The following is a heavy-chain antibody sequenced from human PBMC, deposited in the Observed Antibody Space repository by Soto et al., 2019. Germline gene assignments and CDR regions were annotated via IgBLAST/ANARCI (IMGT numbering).Heavy chain of an antibody. CDR2: IVPMNGSP. J-gene: IGHJ4*02. Sequence: SVKVSCKASGGMFYSSAINWVRQAPGQGLEWMGGIVPMNGSPKYAQGFQGRVTITADGSATTVYMDLSGLKSEDTAVYYCTFAPNWTYQLTRYWXRGTLVTVSS. CDR1: GGMFYSSA. V-gene: IGHV1-69*13. CDR3: TFAPNWTYQLTRY. D-gene: IGHD2-2*01.